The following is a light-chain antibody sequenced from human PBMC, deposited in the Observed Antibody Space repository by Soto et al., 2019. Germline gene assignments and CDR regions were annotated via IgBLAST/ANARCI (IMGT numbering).Light chain of an antibody. CDR3: HQSYRTPGT. CDR1: QYIDRY. CDR2: AAS. V-gene: IGKV1-39*01. Sequence: DIPMTQSPSSLSASVGDGVTITCRASQYIDRYLNWFQHKPGKAPKLLIYAASSLQSGVPPRFSGSGSGTDFTLTISSLQPEDFAIYYCHQSYRTPGTFGQGTNLEIK. J-gene: IGKJ2*01.